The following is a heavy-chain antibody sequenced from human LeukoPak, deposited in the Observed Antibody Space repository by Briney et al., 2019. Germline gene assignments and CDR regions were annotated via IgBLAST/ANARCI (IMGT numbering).Heavy chain of an antibody. CDR1: GLTVSSNY. V-gene: IGHV3-53*01. Sequence: TGGSLRLSCVAPGLTVSSNYMSWVRQAPGKGLEWVSVIYSGGSTYYADSVKGRFTISRDNSKNTLYLQMNSLRAEDTAVYYCASGSGSYRTPYYYMDVWGTGTTVTVSS. J-gene: IGHJ6*03. CDR2: IYSGGST. D-gene: IGHD3-10*01. CDR3: ASGSGSYRTPYYYMDV.